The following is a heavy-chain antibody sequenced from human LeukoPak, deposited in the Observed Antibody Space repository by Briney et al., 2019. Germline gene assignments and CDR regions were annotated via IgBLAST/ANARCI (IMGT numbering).Heavy chain of an antibody. Sequence: GGSLRLSCAASGFTFSSYSMNWVRQAPGKGLEWVSSISSGSSYIYYADSVKGRFTISRDNAKNSLYLQMNSLRAEDTAVYYCARVGASDAFDIWGQGTMVTVSS. CDR1: GFTFSSYS. J-gene: IGHJ3*02. CDR3: ARVGASDAFDI. D-gene: IGHD4/OR15-4a*01. V-gene: IGHV3-21*01. CDR2: ISSGSSYI.